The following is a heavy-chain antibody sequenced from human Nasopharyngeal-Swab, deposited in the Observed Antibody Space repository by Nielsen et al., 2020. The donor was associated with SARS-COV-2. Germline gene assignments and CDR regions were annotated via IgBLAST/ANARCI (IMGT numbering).Heavy chain of an antibody. V-gene: IGHV1-24*01. Sequence: ASVKVSCKVSGYTLTELSMHWVRQAPGKGLEWMGGFDPEDGETIYAQKFQGRVTMTEDTSTDTAYLELSSLRSEDTAVYYCATNGVIAAAGSFDYWGQGTLVTVSS. D-gene: IGHD6-13*01. CDR1: GYTLTELS. J-gene: IGHJ4*02. CDR3: ATNGVIAAAGSFDY. CDR2: FDPEDGET.